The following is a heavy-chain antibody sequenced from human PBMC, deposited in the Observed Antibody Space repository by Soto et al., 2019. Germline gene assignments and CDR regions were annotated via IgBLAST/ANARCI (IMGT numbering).Heavy chain of an antibody. CDR1: GGSISSGGYY. D-gene: IGHD5-12*01. CDR2: IYYSGST. CDR3: ARGHHSGYDHFDY. Sequence: QVQLQESGPGLVKPSQTLSLTCTVSGGSISSGGYYWSWIRQHPGKGLEWIGYIYYSGSTYYNPSLKSRVTISVDKSENQFSLKLSSVTAADTAVYHCARGHHSGYDHFDYWGQGILVTVSS. V-gene: IGHV4-31*03. J-gene: IGHJ4*02.